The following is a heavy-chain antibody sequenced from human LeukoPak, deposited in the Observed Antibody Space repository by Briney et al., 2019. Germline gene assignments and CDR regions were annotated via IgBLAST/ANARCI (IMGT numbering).Heavy chain of an antibody. D-gene: IGHD5-18*01. CDR1: GFTFSSYW. CDR2: INTDGTTT. V-gene: IGHV3-74*01. CDR3: ASADYTYGVDF. J-gene: IGHJ4*02. Sequence: PGGSLRLSCAASGFTFSSYWMHWVRQVPGKGLVWLSRINTDGTTTNYADFVKGRFTISRDNVKNTVYLQMNSLRAEDKAVYYCASADYTYGVDFWGQGTLVTVSS.